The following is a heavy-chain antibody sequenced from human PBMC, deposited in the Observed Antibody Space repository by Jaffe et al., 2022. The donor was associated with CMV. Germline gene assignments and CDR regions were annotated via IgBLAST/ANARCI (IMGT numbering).Heavy chain of an antibody. CDR2: INAGNGNT. V-gene: IGHV1-3*01. J-gene: IGHJ4*02. CDR1: GYTFTSYA. D-gene: IGHD3-10*01. CDR3: AREIRITMVRGPWGY. Sequence: QVQLVQSGAEVKKPGASVKVSCKASGYTFTSYAMHWVRQAPGQRLEWMGWINAGNGNTKYSQKFQGRVTITRDTSASTAYMELSSLRSEDTAVYYCAREIRITMVRGPWGYWGQGTLVTVSS.